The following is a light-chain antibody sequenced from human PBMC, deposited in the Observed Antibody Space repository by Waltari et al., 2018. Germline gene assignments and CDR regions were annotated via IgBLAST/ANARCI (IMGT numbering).Light chain of an antibody. Sequence: QSALTQPASVSGSPGQSITFSCTGTGSDVGGYDYVSWYQHHPGKVPKLMIYEVSNRPSGVSNRCSGSKAGNTAALTIAGLQAEEEADYYCLSYTSSSTYVFGTGTKVTVL. CDR1: GSDVGGYDY. V-gene: IGLV2-14*01. J-gene: IGLJ1*01. CDR2: EVS. CDR3: LSYTSSSTYV.